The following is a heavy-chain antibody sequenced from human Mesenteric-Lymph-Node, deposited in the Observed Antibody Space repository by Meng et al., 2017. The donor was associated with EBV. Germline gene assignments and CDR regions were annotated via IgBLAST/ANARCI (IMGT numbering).Heavy chain of an antibody. J-gene: IGHJ4*02. D-gene: IGHD4-17*01. CDR3: ARDLAGYGDYFLY. Sequence: LPLPESGPGLVKPSETLSLTCTVSGGSISSSSYYWGWIRQPPGKGLEWIGSIYYSGSTYYNPSLKSRVTISVDTSKNQFSLKLSSVTAADTAVYYCARDLAGYGDYFLYWGQGTLVPSPQ. V-gene: IGHV4-39*07. CDR1: GGSISSSSYY. CDR2: IYYSGST.